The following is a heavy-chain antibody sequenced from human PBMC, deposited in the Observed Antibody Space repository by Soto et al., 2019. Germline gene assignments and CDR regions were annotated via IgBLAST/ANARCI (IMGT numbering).Heavy chain of an antibody. CDR2: IWYDGSNK. CDR3: ARDGPVVPRMDV. CDR1: GFTFSSYG. Sequence: PGGSLRLSCAASGFTFSSYGMHWVRQAPGKGLEWVAVIWYDGSNKYYADSVKGRFTISRDNSKNTLYLQMNRLRAEDTAVYYCARDGPVVPRMDVWGQGTTVTVSS. J-gene: IGHJ6*02. V-gene: IGHV3-33*01. D-gene: IGHD2-21*01.